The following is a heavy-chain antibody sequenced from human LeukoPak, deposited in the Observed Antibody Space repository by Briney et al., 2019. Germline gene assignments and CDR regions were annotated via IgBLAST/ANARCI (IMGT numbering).Heavy chain of an antibody. Sequence: GGSLRLSCAASGFTFRNYAMSWVRQAPGKGLEWVSGISGNGDKIYYADSVKGRFTISRDNSKSTLHLQMNSLRGEDTAVYYCAKGKYTNSSPFDYWGQGTLVTVSS. V-gene: IGHV3-23*01. CDR3: AKGKYTNSSPFDY. CDR2: ISGNGDKI. CDR1: GFTFRNYA. J-gene: IGHJ4*02. D-gene: IGHD6-6*01.